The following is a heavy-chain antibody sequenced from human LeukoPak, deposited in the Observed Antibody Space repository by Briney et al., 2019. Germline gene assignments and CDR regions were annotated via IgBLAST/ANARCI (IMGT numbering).Heavy chain of an antibody. D-gene: IGHD1-14*01. J-gene: IGHJ4*02. Sequence: AGGPLRLSCAASGFTFSNYGMSWVRQAPGKGLEWVSGISGSGGTTYYADSVKGRFTISRDNAKNSLYLQMNSLRVEDTAVYYCTRDPRNLDYWGQGTLVTVSS. CDR1: GFTFSNYG. CDR2: ISGSGGTT. V-gene: IGHV3-23*01. CDR3: TRDPRNLDY.